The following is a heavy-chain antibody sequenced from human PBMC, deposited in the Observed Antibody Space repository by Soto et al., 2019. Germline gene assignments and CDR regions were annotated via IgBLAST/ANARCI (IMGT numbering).Heavy chain of an antibody. CDR1: GFTFSGYN. CDR2: TTSSGSNT. J-gene: IGHJ4*02. D-gene: IGHD6-6*01. Sequence: QVQLVESGGGLVKPGGSLRLSCAASGFTFSGYNMSWIRQAPGKGLEWVSYTTSSGSNTFDAESVKGRFTISRDNTMNLLYLQMNSLSAEDTAVYYCARRGTISSAHHFEHWGQGTLVTVSS. V-gene: IGHV3-11*01. CDR3: ARRGTISSAHHFEH.